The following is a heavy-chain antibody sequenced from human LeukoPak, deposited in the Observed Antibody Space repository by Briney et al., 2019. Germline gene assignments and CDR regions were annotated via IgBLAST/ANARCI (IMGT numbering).Heavy chain of an antibody. CDR1: GFTFSSYS. D-gene: IGHD3-3*01. Sequence: GGSLRLSCAASGFTFSSYSMNWVRQAPGKGLEWGSVISGSGGSTYYADSVKGRFTISRDNSKNTLYLQMNSLRAEDTAVYYCAKQDYDFWSGYPYWGQGTLVTVSS. J-gene: IGHJ4*02. CDR3: AKQDYDFWSGYPY. CDR2: ISGSGGST. V-gene: IGHV3-23*01.